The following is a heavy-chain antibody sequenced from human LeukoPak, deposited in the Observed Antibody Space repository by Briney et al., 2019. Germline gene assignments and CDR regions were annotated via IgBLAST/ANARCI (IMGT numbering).Heavy chain of an antibody. CDR1: GFTLSAYT. CDR2: LTRGGDNDI. D-gene: IGHD2-21*01. Sequence: GSLRLSCAASGFTLSAYTMNWVRQAPGKGLEWVSTLTRGGDNDIHYADSVKGRFTISRDNSKNSLYLQMNSLRADDTAVYYCVRDAYGAHLDYWGQGTLVTVSS. J-gene: IGHJ4*02. CDR3: VRDAYGAHLDY. V-gene: IGHV3-21*06.